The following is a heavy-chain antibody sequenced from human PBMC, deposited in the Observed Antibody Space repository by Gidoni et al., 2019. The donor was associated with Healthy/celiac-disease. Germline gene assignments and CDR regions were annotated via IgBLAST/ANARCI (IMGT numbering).Heavy chain of an antibody. CDR2: IYSGGRT. V-gene: IGHV3-53*01. Sequence: EVQLVESGGGLIQPGGSLRLSCAASGFTVSSNYMSWVRQAPGKGLEWVSVIYSGGRTYYADSVKGRFTISRDNSKNTLYLQMNSLRAEDTAVYYCARDGSGYESDAFDIWGQGTMVTVSS. CDR3: ARDGSGYESDAFDI. J-gene: IGHJ3*02. D-gene: IGHD5-12*01. CDR1: GFTVSSNY.